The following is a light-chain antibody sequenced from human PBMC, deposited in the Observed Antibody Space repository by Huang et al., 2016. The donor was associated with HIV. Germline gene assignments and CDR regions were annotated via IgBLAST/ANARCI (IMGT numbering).Light chain of an antibody. CDR1: QSVTSY. CDR3: QQRSNWPLT. V-gene: IGKV3-11*01. Sequence: EIVLTQSPATLSLSPGERATLPCRASQSVTSYLAWYQQKPGQAPRLLIYDASNRATGIPARFSGRGSGKDFTLSIGSLEPEDFAVYYCQQRSNWPLTFGGGTKVEIK. J-gene: IGKJ4*01. CDR2: DAS.